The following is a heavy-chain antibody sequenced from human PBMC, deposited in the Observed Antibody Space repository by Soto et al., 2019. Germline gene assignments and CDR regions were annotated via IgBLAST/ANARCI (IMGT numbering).Heavy chain of an antibody. CDR1: GFTFSSYS. D-gene: IGHD1-1*01. Sequence: EVQLVESGGGLVKPGGSLRLSCAASGFTFSSYSMNWVRQAPGKGLEWVSSISSSSSYVYYADSVNGRFTISRDNAKNSLHLQRHSLTAEDTAVYYCARDRLETTALAPYNWFESWGQGTLVTVSS. CDR3: ARDRLETTALAPYNWFES. J-gene: IGHJ5*01. CDR2: ISSSSSYV. V-gene: IGHV3-21*01.